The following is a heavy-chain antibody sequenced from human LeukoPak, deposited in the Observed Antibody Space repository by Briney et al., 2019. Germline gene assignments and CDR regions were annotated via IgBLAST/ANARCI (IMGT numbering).Heavy chain of an antibody. D-gene: IGHD3-16*02. J-gene: IGHJ4*02. CDR2: MNPNSGNT. CDR1: GYTFTNYD. Sequence: ASVKVSCKASGYTFTNYDINWVRQATGQGLEWMGWMNPNSGNTGYAQKFQGRVTITRNTSISTAYMELSSLRSEDTAVYYCARARYYDYVWGSYRYFDYWGQGTLVTVSS. CDR3: ARARYYDYVWGSYRYFDY. V-gene: IGHV1-8*03.